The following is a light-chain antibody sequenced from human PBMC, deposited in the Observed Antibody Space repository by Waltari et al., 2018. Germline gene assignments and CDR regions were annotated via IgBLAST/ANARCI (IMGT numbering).Light chain of an antibody. J-gene: IGKJ1*01. V-gene: IGKV3-20*01. Sequence: EIVLTQPPGTLSLSPGDRATPSCRASQSVSRTLAWYQQKPGQAPRLLIYDASSRATGIPDRFSGSGSGTDFSLTISRLEPEDFAVYYCQKYGTLPATFGQGTKVEIK. CDR3: QKYGTLPAT. CDR1: QSVSRT. CDR2: DAS.